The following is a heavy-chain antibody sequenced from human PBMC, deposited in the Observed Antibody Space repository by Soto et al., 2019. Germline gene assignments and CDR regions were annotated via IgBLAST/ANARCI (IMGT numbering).Heavy chain of an antibody. CDR1: GGTFSSYA. D-gene: IGHD1-26*01. CDR2: IIPIFGTA. J-gene: IGHJ4*02. V-gene: IGHV1-69*13. Sequence: SVKVSCKASGGTFSSYAISWVRQAPGQGLEWMGGIIPIFGTANYAQKFQGRVTITADESTSTAYMELSSLRSEDTAVYYCARSVVGATPADYFDYWGQGTLVTVSS. CDR3: ARSVVGATPADYFDY.